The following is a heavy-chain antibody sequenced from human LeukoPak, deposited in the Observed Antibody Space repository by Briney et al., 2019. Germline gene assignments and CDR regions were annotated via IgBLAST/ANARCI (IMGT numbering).Heavy chain of an antibody. CDR2: ISPNGYT. J-gene: IGHJ6*02. D-gene: IGHD2-2*01. CDR1: GASIGSYY. V-gene: IGHV4-59*08. Sequence: SETLSLTCTVSGASIGSYYWTWIRQPPGKGLEWIGYISPNGYTLYTPSLRSRVTISRDTSDNQFSLILSSVTAADTAIYYCTRHDVVPIIGHGMAVWGQGTTVTVSS. CDR3: TRHDVVPIIGHGMAV.